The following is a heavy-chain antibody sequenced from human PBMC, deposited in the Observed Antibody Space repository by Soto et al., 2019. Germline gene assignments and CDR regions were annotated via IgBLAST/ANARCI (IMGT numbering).Heavy chain of an antibody. CDR1: GFTFSTYA. CDR2: ISDSGST. CDR3: AKDKGGRYGIRTSCLYSFDY. D-gene: IGHD2-2*01. J-gene: IGHJ4*02. Sequence: EVPLLESGGGLVQPGGSLRLSCTASGFTFSTYAMSWVRQAPGKGLEWVSTISDSGSTYYADSVKGRFTISRDNSKNTLYREMNSLRAEDTAVYYCAKDKGGRYGIRTSCLYSFDYWGQGTLFTVSS. V-gene: IGHV3-23*01.